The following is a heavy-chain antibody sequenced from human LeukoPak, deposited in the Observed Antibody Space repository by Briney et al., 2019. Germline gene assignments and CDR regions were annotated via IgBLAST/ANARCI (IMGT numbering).Heavy chain of an antibody. D-gene: IGHD5-24*01. J-gene: IGHJ4*02. CDR2: IRFDGSNE. CDR3: ARGEYHQDGIGTNRFDN. V-gene: IGHV3-30*02. Sequence: GGSLRLSCGASGFTFSSFGMHWVRQAPGKGLEWVAFIRFDGSNEYYADSVKGRFTISGDNGKNSVFLQMNSLRPEDTAVYYCARGEYHQDGIGTNRFDNWGQGALVTVSS. CDR1: GFTFSSFG.